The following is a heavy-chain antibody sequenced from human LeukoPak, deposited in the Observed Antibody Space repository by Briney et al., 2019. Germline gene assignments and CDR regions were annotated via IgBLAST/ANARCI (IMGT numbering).Heavy chain of an antibody. CDR1: GGSISNYY. CDR2: IYHSGST. D-gene: IGHD6-19*01. V-gene: IGHV4-59*01. J-gene: IGHJ6*03. Sequence: SETLSLTCTVSGGSISNYYWNWIRQPPGKGLEWIGNIYHSGSTYYNPSLKSRVIISVDTSKNHFSLKLSSVTAADTAVYYCARSEGSGWPYYYYYYMDVWGKGTTVTISS. CDR3: ARSEGSGWPYYYYYYMDV.